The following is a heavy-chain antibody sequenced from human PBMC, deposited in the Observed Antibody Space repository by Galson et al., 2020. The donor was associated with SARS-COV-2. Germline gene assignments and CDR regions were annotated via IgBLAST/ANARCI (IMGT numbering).Heavy chain of an antibody. V-gene: IGHV4-61*09. CDR3: ARKDGYNLPPDY. Sequence: SETLSLTCIVSGDSINSASYYWTWIRQPAGKGLEWIGHIYTTGSTNYNPSLKSRVTISVDTSKNQYSLKLSSVTAADTAVYYCARKDGYNLPPDYWGQGTLVTVSS. D-gene: IGHD5-12*01. CDR1: GDSINSASYY. CDR2: IYTTGST. J-gene: IGHJ4*02.